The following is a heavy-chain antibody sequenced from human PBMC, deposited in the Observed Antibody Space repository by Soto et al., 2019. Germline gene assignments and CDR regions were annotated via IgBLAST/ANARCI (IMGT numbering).Heavy chain of an antibody. J-gene: IGHJ4*02. CDR2: INSDGSST. Sequence: GGSLRLSCAASGFTFSSYWMHWVRQAPGKGLVWVSRINSDGSSTSYADSVKGRFTISRDNAKNTLYLQMNSLRAEDTAVYYCAIRYCSSTSCPYGYFDYWGQGTLVTVSS. V-gene: IGHV3-74*01. D-gene: IGHD2-2*01. CDR3: AIRYCSSTSCPYGYFDY. CDR1: GFTFSSYW.